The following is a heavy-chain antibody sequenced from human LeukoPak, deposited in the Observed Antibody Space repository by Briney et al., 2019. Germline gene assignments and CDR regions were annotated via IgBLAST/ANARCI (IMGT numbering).Heavy chain of an antibody. CDR2: IYYSGST. Sequence: SETLSLTCTVSGGSISSYYWSWIRQPPGKGLEWTGYIYYSGSTNYNRSLKSRVTISVDPSKNQFSLKLSSVNAADTAVYYCASAHVGRNAFDIWGQGTMVTVSS. D-gene: IGHD3/OR15-3a*01. V-gene: IGHV4-59*01. CDR3: ASAHVGRNAFDI. CDR1: GGSISSYY. J-gene: IGHJ3*02.